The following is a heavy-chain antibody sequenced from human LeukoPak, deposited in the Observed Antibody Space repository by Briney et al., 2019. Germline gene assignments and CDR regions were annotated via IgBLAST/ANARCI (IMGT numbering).Heavy chain of an antibody. V-gene: IGHV4-31*03. CDR3: ARGVWAPPTGPVPGAFDY. J-gene: IGHJ4*02. CDR1: GGSISSGGYY. CDR2: IYYSGST. Sequence: SQTLSLTCTVSGGSISSGGYYWSWIRQHPGKGLEWIGYIYYSGSTYYNPSLKSRLTISVDTSKNQFSLKLSSVTAADTAVYYCARGVWAPPTGPVPGAFDYWGQGTLVTVSS. D-gene: IGHD3-16*01.